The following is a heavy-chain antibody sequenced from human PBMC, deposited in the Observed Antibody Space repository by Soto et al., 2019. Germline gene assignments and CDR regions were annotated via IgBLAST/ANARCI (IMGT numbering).Heavy chain of an antibody. D-gene: IGHD3-10*01. V-gene: IGHV1-69*01. J-gene: IGHJ4*02. CDR3: ESDYGSGSYYNPGYFDY. Sequence: QVQLVQSGAEVKKPGSSVKVSCKASGGTFSIYAISWVRQAPGQGLEWMGGVIHIFGTANYAQKFQGRVTITADESTSTAYMELSSLRSEDTAVYYCESDYGSGSYYNPGYFDYWGQGTLVTVSS. CDR2: VIHIFGTA. CDR1: GGTFSIYA.